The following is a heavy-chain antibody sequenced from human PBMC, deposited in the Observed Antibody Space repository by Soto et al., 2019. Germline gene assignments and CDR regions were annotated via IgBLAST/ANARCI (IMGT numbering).Heavy chain of an antibody. D-gene: IGHD2-15*01. CDR2: INPNSGGT. V-gene: IGHV1-2*02. Sequence: ASLKVFCQASAYTFTGYYIHWVRQAPGQGLEWMGWINPNSGGTKYPQKFQGRVTMTRDTSIRTVYMSLTGLKSDDTAVYFCARDLAKGGGSAGFDYWGQGTLVTVSS. J-gene: IGHJ4*02. CDR3: ARDLAKGGGSAGFDY. CDR1: AYTFTGYY.